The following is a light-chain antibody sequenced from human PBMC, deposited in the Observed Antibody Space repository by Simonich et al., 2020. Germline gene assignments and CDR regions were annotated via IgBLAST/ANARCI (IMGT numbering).Light chain of an antibody. V-gene: IGKV3-15*01. Sequence: EIVMTQSPATLSVSPGERATLSCASQSVSSNLAWYQQKPGQAPRLLIYGASTRATGNPARFSGSGSGTEFTLTISSLQSEDFAVYYCQQYNNWPPITFGQGTRLEIK. CDR3: QQYNNWPPIT. CDR1: QSVSSN. J-gene: IGKJ5*01. CDR2: GAS.